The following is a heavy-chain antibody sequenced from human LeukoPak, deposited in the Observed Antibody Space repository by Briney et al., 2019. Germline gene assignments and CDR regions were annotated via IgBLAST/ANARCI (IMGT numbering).Heavy chain of an antibody. V-gene: IGHV1-2*02. CDR1: GYTFTDYY. CDR2: INPNSGGT. D-gene: IGHD2-2*01. CDR3: ARANALYCSSTSCPFDY. Sequence: ASVKVSCKASGYTFTDYYIHWVRQAPGQGLEWMAWINPNSGGTYYAQNFHDRITLTRDTSISTAYMELSRLRSDDTAIYYCARANALYCSSTSCPFDYWGQGTLATVSS. J-gene: IGHJ4*02.